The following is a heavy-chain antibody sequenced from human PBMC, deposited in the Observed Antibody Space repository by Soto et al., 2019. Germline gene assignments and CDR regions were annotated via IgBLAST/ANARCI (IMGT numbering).Heavy chain of an antibody. V-gene: IGHV3-23*01. CDR2: MTGSSGNT. J-gene: IGHJ6*02. CDR1: GSALSTYI. CDR3: AKSSATGKSAGMDG. D-gene: IGHD7-27*01. Sequence: EVELLQSGGGLVQPGGSLRLSCAASGSALSTYIMTWVRQAPGKGLEWVSSMTGSSGNTYYADSVRGRFTTSRDNSRTTLYLQMDSLRADDTAVYYCAKSSATGKSAGMDGWGQGTTVDVSS.